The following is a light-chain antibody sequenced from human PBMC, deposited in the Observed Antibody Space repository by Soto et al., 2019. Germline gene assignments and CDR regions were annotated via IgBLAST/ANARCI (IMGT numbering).Light chain of an antibody. CDR3: AAWDDTVRSYV. V-gene: IGLV1-47*01. J-gene: IGLJ1*01. CDR2: RDN. CDR1: ISNIATNY. Sequence: QFVLTQAPSESGTPGQRVTISCSGGISNIATNYVHWFQQLPGTAPKVLSNRDNQRPSGVPDRFSGSKSGTSASLAISGLRSEDEAEYYCAAWDDTVRSYVFGTGTKLTVL.